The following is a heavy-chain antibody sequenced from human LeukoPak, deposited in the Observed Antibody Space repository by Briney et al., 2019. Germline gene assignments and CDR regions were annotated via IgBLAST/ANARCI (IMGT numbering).Heavy chain of an antibody. CDR1: GGSISSYY. V-gene: IGHV4-4*09. CDR3: ARGWMGLRLSYYFDY. D-gene: IGHD3-16*02. J-gene: IGHJ4*02. CDR2: IYTSGST. Sequence: SETLSLTCTVSGGSISSYYWSWIRQPPGKGLEWIGYIYTSGSTNYNPSLKSRVTISVDTSKNQFSLKLSSVTAADTAVYYCARGWMGLRLSYYFDYWGQGTLVTVSS.